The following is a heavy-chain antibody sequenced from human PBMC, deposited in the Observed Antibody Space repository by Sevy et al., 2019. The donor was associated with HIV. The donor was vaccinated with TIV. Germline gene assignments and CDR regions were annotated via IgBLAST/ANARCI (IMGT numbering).Heavy chain of an antibody. J-gene: IGHJ5*02. CDR3: ARENRYFDWSPTGPFDP. V-gene: IGHV7-4-1*02. CDR2: INTNTGNP. CDR1: GYTFTSYA. D-gene: IGHD3-9*01. Sequence: ASVKVSCKASGYTFTSYAMNWVRQAPGQWLEWMGWINTNTGNPTCAQGFTGRFVFSLDTSVSTAYLQISSLKAEDTAVYYCARENRYFDWSPTGPFDPWGQGTLVTVSS.